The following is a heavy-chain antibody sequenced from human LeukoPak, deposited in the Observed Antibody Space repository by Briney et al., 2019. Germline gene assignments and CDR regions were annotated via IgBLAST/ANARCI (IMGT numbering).Heavy chain of an antibody. CDR1: GYTFTSYY. V-gene: IGHV1-46*01. Sequence: ASVKVSCKASGYTFTSYYMHWVRQAPGQGLEWMGIINPSGGSTSYAQKFQGRVTMTRDTSTSTVYMELSSLRSEDTAVYYCARGDCSGGSCYPYFDHWGQGTLVTVSS. J-gene: IGHJ4*02. CDR3: ARGDCSGGSCYPYFDH. CDR2: INPSGGST. D-gene: IGHD2-15*01.